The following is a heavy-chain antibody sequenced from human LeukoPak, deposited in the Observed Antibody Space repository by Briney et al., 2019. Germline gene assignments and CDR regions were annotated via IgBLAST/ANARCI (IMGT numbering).Heavy chain of an antibody. CDR2: INPNSGGT. CDR3: ARDGTTGVAGDY. D-gene: IGHD6-19*01. Sequence: GASVKVSCEASGYTFTGYYMHWVRQAPGQGLEWMGWINPNSGGTNYAQKFQGRVTMTRDTSICTAYMELSRLRSDDTAVYYCARDGTTGVAGDYWGQGTLVTVSS. J-gene: IGHJ4*02. CDR1: GYTFTGYY. V-gene: IGHV1-2*02.